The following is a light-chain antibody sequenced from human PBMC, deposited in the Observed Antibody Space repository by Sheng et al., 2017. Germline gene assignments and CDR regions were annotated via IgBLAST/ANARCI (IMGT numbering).Light chain of an antibody. CDR1: SSDVGGYNY. V-gene: IGLV2-14*03. Sequence: QSALTQPPSASGSPGQSVTISCTGTSSDVGGYNYVSWYQQHPGKVPKLIIYNVNNRPSGISNRFSGSKSGNTASLTISGLQAEDEADYYCNSYTTNYTWVFGGGTKLTVL. J-gene: IGLJ3*02. CDR3: NSYTTNYTWV. CDR2: NVN.